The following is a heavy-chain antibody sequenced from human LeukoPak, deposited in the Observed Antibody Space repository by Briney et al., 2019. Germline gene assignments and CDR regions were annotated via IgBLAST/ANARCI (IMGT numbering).Heavy chain of an antibody. J-gene: IGHJ4*02. CDR2: IAYDGSRA. V-gene: IGHV3-33*01. CDR3: TRYNNDHFDY. Sequence: SGGSLRLSCAASGFTFSSYGMHWFRQTPGKGLEWVAVIAYDGSRAFYADSVKGRFTISRDNSKNTMSVQMDDLRAEDTAVYYCTRYNNDHFDYWGQGTLVTVSS. CDR1: GFTFSSYG. D-gene: IGHD1-14*01.